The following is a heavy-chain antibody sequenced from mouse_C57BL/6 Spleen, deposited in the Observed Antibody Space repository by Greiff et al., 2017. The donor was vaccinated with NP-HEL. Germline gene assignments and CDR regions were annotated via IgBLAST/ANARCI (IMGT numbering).Heavy chain of an antibody. Sequence: QVQLQQPGAELVKPGASVKMSCKASGYTFTSYWITWVKQRPGQGLEWIGDIYPGSGSTNYYEKFKSKATLTVDTSSSTAYMRLSSLTSEDSAVYDCARGGLRRWFAYWGQGTLVTVSA. CDR2: IYPGSGST. J-gene: IGHJ3*01. CDR1: GYTFTSYW. V-gene: IGHV1-55*01. CDR3: ARGGLRRWFAY. D-gene: IGHD2-2*01.